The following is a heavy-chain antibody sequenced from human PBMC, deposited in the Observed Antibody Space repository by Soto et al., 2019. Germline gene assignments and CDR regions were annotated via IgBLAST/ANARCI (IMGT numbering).Heavy chain of an antibody. CDR1: GDSVRNQY. Sequence: SETLSLTCTVSGDSVRNQYWSWIRRPPGRGLEWIGYIYRSGSTKYNPSLKSRLTISVDTSKNQFSLKLSSVTAADTAVYYCAREGEQQSGGSLDYRGQGTLVTVSS. CDR3: AREGEQQSGGSLDY. CDR2: IYRSGST. D-gene: IGHD2-8*02. J-gene: IGHJ4*02. V-gene: IGHV4-59*02.